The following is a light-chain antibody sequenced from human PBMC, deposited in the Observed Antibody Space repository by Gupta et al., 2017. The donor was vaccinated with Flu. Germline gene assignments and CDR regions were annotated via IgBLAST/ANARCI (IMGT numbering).Light chain of an antibody. CDR2: SES. V-gene: IGLV1-44*01. CDR3: SESDDSLKGFEV. CDR1: SSNVGKNT. J-gene: IGLJ1*01. Sequence: QSVLTQPPSASGPPGQRVTISCSGSSSNVGKNTVNWYRQVPGTAPTLLIYSESYRPSGVPDRFSCSTSCASASLVISALQSEDEAEFYWSESDDSLKGFEVFGTGTKVTVL.